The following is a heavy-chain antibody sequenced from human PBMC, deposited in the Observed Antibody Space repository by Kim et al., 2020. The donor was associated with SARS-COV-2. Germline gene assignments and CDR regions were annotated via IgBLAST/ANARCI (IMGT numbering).Heavy chain of an antibody. D-gene: IGHD3-3*01. CDR2: IYYSGST. CDR3: AGQETITIFGVVISPSWFDP. J-gene: IGHJ5*02. Sequence: SETLSLTCTVSGGSISSSSYYWGWIRQPPGKGLEWIGSIYYSGSTYYNPSLKSRVTISVDTSKNQFSLKLSSVTAADTAVYYCAGQETITIFGVVISPSWFDPWGQGTRVTVSS. V-gene: IGHV4-39*01. CDR1: GGSISSSSYY.